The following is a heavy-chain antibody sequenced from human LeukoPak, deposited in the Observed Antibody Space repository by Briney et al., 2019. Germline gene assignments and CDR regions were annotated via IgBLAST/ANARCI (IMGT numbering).Heavy chain of an antibody. CDR2: TYYVGST. Sequence: MTSETLSLTCSVSGDSLSFHFWSWIRQPPGKGLEWIGHTYYVGSTDYNPSLASRVTVSADTSKNQFSLKLSSVTAADTAVYYCATLGRAAGNAFDIWGQGTVVIVSS. V-gene: IGHV4-59*11. CDR1: GDSLSFHF. D-gene: IGHD1-26*01. CDR3: ATLGRAAGNAFDI. J-gene: IGHJ3*02.